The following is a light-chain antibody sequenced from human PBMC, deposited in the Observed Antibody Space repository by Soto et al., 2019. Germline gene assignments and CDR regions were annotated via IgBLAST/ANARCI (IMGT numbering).Light chain of an antibody. CDR2: KTS. V-gene: IGKV1-5*03. J-gene: IGKJ1*01. Sequence: DIHMTQSPSTLSASVGDRVTITCRASQSLSRWLAWYQQKPGKAPNLLIYKTSSLESGVPSRFSGSGSGTEFTLTISSLQPDDFATYYCQHYNDYSWTFGEGTKVEVK. CDR3: QHYNDYSWT. CDR1: QSLSRW.